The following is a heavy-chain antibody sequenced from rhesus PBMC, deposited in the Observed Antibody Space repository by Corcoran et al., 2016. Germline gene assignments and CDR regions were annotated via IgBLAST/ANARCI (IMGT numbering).Heavy chain of an antibody. Sequence: QVQLQESGPGLVKHSETLSLTCAVSGYSISSGYYWSWIRPPPGKGLEWIGYITYSGSTSYNPSLKSRVTISRDTSKNQFSLKLSSVTAADTAVYYCARYGSGYYVDYWGQGVLVTVSS. CDR1: GYSISSGYY. CDR2: ITYSGST. J-gene: IGHJ4*01. D-gene: IGHD3-28*01. V-gene: IGHV4-122*02. CDR3: ARYGSGYYVDY.